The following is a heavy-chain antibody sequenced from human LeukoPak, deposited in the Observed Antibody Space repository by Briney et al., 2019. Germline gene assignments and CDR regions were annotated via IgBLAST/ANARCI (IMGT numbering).Heavy chain of an antibody. D-gene: IGHD6-13*01. CDR3: ARGLADRRGSWPFDY. CDR2: ISRSTRAI. CDR1: GFTFRSYA. J-gene: IGHJ4*02. V-gene: IGHV3-48*04. Sequence: GGSLRLSCAASGFTFRSYAISWVRQAPGKGLEWVSYISRSTRAIYYADSVRGRFTISRDDAKNSLYLQMNSLRVEDTAVYYCARGLADRRGSWPFDYWGQGTLVTVSS.